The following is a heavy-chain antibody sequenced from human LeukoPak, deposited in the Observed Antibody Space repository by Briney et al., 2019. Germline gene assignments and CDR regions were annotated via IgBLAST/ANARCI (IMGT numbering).Heavy chain of an antibody. V-gene: IGHV3-30-3*01. J-gene: IGHJ1*01. CDR1: RFTFSTYA. CDR2: ISNDGTNE. CDR3: ARDRIAVAGMGAFQH. D-gene: IGHD6-19*01. Sequence: PGRSLRLSCAASRFTFSTYAMHWVRQAPGKGLEWVAGISNDGTNEDHADSVKGRFTISRDNSKNTLYLQMNSLRAEDTAIYYCARDRIAVAGMGAFQHWGQGTLVTVPS.